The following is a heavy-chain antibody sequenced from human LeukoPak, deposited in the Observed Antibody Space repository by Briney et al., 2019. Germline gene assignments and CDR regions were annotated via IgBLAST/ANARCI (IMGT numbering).Heavy chain of an antibody. D-gene: IGHD3-16*01. Sequence: ASVNVSCKASGGTFSSYAISWVRQAPGQGLEWMGGIIPIFGTANYAQKLQGRVTMTTDTSTSTAYMELRSLRSDDTAVYYCARGEGGFDYWGQGTLVTVSS. CDR1: GGTFSSYA. V-gene: IGHV1-69*05. CDR3: ARGEGGFDY. J-gene: IGHJ4*02. CDR2: IIPIFGTA.